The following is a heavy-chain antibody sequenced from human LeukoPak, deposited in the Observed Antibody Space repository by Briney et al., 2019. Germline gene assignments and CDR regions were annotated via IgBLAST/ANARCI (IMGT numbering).Heavy chain of an antibody. Sequence: GRSLRLSCAASGFTFSSYGMHWVRQAPGKGLEWVALIWYDGSNKYYADSVKGRFTISRDNSKNTLYLQMTSLRAEDTAVYYCAREYYYSNGYYSYYFDYWGQGTLLTVSP. CDR1: GFTFSSYG. CDR2: IWYDGSNK. V-gene: IGHV3-33*01. D-gene: IGHD3-22*01. J-gene: IGHJ4*02. CDR3: AREYYYSNGYYSYYFDY.